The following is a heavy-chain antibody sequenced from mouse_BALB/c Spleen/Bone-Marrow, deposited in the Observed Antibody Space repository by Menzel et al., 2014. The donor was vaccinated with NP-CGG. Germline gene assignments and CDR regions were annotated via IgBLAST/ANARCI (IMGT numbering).Heavy chain of an antibody. CDR1: GYSFTGYF. Sequence: EVQGVESGPELVKPGASAKISCKASGYSFTGYFMNWVIQSHGKSLEWIGRINPYNGDSFYNQKFKGKATLTVDKSSSTAHMELRSLASEDSAVYYCARVTTDWYFDVWGTGTTVTVSS. CDR3: ARVTTDWYFDV. J-gene: IGHJ1*03. CDR2: INPYNGDS. V-gene: IGHV1-20*02. D-gene: IGHD1-1*01.